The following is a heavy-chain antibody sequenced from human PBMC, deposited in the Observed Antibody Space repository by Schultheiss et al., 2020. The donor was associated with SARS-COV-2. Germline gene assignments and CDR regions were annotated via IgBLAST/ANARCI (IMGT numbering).Heavy chain of an antibody. D-gene: IGHD2-15*01. CDR2: IYPSDSES. Sequence: GGSLRLSCKGSGYSFTSYWIAWVRQMPGKGLEWLGLIYPSDSESRYSPSFQGQVTMSADKSINTVYLQWSSLKASDTAIYYCARQYCSGAFCYDYFDYWGQGALVTVSS. V-gene: IGHV5-51*01. J-gene: IGHJ4*02. CDR3: ARQYCSGAFCYDYFDY. CDR1: GYSFTSYW.